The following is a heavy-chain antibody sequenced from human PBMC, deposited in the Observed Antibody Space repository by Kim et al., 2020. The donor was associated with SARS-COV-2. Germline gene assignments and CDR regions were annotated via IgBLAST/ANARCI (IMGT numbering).Heavy chain of an antibody. CDR2: ISGSGGST. V-gene: IGHV3-23*01. Sequence: GGSLRLSCAASGFTFSSYAMSWVRQAPGKGLEWVSAISGSGGSTYYADSVKGRFTISRDNSKNTLYLQMNSLRAEDTAVYYCAKDQGSYGPGHSYYFDYWGQGTLVTVSS. D-gene: IGHD5-18*01. J-gene: IGHJ4*02. CDR3: AKDQGSYGPGHSYYFDY. CDR1: GFTFSSYA.